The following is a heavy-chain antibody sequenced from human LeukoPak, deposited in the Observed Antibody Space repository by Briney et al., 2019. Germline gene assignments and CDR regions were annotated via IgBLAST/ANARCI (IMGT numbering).Heavy chain of an antibody. V-gene: IGHV4-34*01. CDR2: INHSGST. CDR1: GGSFSGYY. Sequence: SETLSLTCAVYGGSFSGYYWSWIRQPPGKGLEWIGEINHSGSTNYNPSLKSRVTISVDSSKNQFSLKLSSVTAADTAVYYCARGRPLDPWGQGTLVTVSS. CDR3: ARGRPLDP. J-gene: IGHJ5*02.